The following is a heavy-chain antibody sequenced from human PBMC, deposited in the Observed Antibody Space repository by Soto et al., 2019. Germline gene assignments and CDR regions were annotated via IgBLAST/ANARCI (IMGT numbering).Heavy chain of an antibody. CDR1: GFTFSSYW. CDR3: ARVQGTATIPFSGPLRWYFDL. J-gene: IGHJ2*01. D-gene: IGHD5-12*01. V-gene: IGHV3-7*04. Sequence: EVQLVESGGGLVQPGGSLRLSCAASGFTFSSYWMSWVRQAPGKGLEWVANIKQDGSEKYYVDSVKGRFTISRDNAKNSLYLQMNSLRAEDTAVYYCARVQGTATIPFSGPLRWYFDLWGRGTLVTVSS. CDR2: IKQDGSEK.